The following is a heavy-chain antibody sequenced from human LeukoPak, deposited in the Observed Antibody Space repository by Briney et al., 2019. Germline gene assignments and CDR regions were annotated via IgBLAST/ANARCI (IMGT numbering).Heavy chain of an antibody. V-gene: IGHV1-69*13. D-gene: IGHD3-3*01. CDR1: GGTFNNFA. CDR3: ASPVKYYDTWSGYPPFDY. CDR2: IIPMSGTA. Sequence: SVKVSCKASGGTFNNFAISWVRQAPGQGLEWVGGIIPMSGTANYAQKFQGRVTITADESTSTAYMELSSLRSEDTAIYYCASPVKYYDTWSGYPPFDYWGQGTLVTVSS. J-gene: IGHJ4*02.